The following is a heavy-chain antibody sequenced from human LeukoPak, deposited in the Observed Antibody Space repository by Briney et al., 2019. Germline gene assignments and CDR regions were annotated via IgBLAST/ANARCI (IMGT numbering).Heavy chain of an antibody. CDR3: ASMGATIAAFDI. Sequence: GGSLRLSCVVSGLSFSDSYMTWIRQTPGMGLESLAYISGMGHDIYYADSVKGRFTISRDNAKNSLYLQMNSLRAEDTAVYYCASMGATIAAFDIWGQGTMVTVSS. CDR2: ISGMGHDI. J-gene: IGHJ3*02. V-gene: IGHV3-11*01. D-gene: IGHD1-26*01. CDR1: GLSFSDSY.